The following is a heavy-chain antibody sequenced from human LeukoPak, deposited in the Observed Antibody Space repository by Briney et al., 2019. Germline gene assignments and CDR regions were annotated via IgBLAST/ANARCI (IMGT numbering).Heavy chain of an antibody. CDR2: ISSSSSYI. J-gene: IGHJ4*02. Sequence: GGSLRLSCATSGFTFSSYSMNWVRQAPGKGLEWVSSISSSSSYIYYADSVKGRFTISRDNAKNSLYLQMNSLRAEDTAVYYCARGWTTVVLFDYWGQGTLVTVSS. V-gene: IGHV3-21*01. CDR3: ARGWTTVVLFDY. D-gene: IGHD4-23*01. CDR1: GFTFSSYS.